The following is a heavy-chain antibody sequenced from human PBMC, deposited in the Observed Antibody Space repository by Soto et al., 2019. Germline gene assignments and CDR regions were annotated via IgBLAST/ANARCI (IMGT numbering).Heavy chain of an antibody. Sequence: ASVQASCAPCVGTFRCCAIIWVRPAPRQVLEWMGGIIPIFGTANYAQKFQGRVTITADESTSTAYMELSSLRSGDTAVYYCAFTPTRRSYYYYYGMDGWGQGTKVTVSS. CDR1: VGTFRCCA. V-gene: IGHV1-69*01. CDR2: IIPIFGTA. CDR3: AFTPTRRSYYYYYGMDG. D-gene: IGHD2-15*01. J-gene: IGHJ6*02.